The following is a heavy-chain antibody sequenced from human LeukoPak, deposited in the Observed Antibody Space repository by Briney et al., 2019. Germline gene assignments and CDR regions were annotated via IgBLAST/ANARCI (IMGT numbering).Heavy chain of an antibody. CDR1: GGSISSSSFY. CDR3: ARHPGRLFDY. Sequence: SEPLSLTCTVSGGSISSSSFYGGWIRQPPGKGLEWIGSIYYSGNTYYNPSLKSRVSISVDTSKNQCSLKLSSVTAGDTAVYYCARHPGRLFDYWGQGTLVTVSS. V-gene: IGHV4-39*01. J-gene: IGHJ4*02. CDR2: IYYSGNT.